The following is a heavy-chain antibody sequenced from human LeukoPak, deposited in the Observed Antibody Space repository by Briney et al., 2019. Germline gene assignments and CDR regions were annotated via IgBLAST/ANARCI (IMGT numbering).Heavy chain of an antibody. CDR3: ARRSAVAGYGMDV. D-gene: IGHD6-19*01. V-gene: IGHV5-10-1*01. Sequence: GESLKISCKGSGYSFTSHWINWVRQMPGKGLEWMGRIDPSDSYTNFSPSFQGHVTISADKSISTAYLQWSSLKASDTALYYCARRSAVAGYGMDVWGQGTTVTVSS. J-gene: IGHJ6*02. CDR2: IDPSDSYT. CDR1: GYSFTSHW.